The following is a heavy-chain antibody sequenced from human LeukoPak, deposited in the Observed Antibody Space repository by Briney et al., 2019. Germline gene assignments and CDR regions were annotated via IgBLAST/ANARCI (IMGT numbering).Heavy chain of an antibody. CDR1: GGPFRGFF. J-gene: IGHJ3*02. Sequence: SETLSLTCAVYGGPFRGFFWSWIRQAPGKGLEWIGEVSHSGSSNYNPSLKSRVTISVDTSKSQFSLNLNSVTAADTAVYYCARDLGRAFDIWGQGTMVTVSS. CDR2: VSHSGSS. CDR3: ARDLGRAFDI. D-gene: IGHD7-27*01. V-gene: IGHV4-34*01.